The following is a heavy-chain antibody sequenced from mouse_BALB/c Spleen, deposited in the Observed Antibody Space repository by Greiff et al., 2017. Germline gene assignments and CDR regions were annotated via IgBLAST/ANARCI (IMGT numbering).Heavy chain of an antibody. CDR3: ARVHHYYGSKTYAMDY. V-gene: IGHV1-9*01. Sequence: QVQLQQSGAELMKPGASVKISCKATGYTFSSYWIEWVKQRPGHGLEWIGEILPGSGSTNYNEKFKGKATFTADTSSNTAYMQLSSQTSEDSAVYYCARVHHYYGSKTYAMDYWGQGTSVTVSS. D-gene: IGHD1-1*01. CDR1: GYTFSSYW. J-gene: IGHJ4*01. CDR2: ILPGSGST.